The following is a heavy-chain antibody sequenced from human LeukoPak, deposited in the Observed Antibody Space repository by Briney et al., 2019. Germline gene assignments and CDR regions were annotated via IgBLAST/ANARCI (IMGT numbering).Heavy chain of an antibody. J-gene: IGHJ2*01. Sequence: GGSLRLSCAASGLTFNNAWMSWVRQAPGKGLEWVGRIKSKNDGGITDYAAPVRGRFTISREDSTNTVFVQMNSLRAEDTAVYSCVRGRGWYLDLWGRGTQVTVSS. CDR2: IKSKNDGGIT. CDR1: GLTFNNAW. CDR3: VRGRGWYLDL. V-gene: IGHV3-15*01.